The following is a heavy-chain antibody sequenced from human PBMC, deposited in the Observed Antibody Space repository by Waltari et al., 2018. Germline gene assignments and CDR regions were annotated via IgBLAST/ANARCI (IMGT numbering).Heavy chain of an antibody. Sequence: QVQLVESGGGVVQPGRSLRLSCAASGFTFRSYGMHWVRQAPGKGLGGVEWVAVIWYDGSNKYYADSVKGRFTISRDNSKNTLYLQMNSLRAEDTAVYYCARDSGYDYVWGSYRYFDYWGQGTLVTVSS. V-gene: IGHV3-33*01. CDR2: IWYDGSNK. CDR1: GFTFRSYG. CDR3: ARDSGYDYVWGSYRYFDY. D-gene: IGHD3-16*02. J-gene: IGHJ4*02.